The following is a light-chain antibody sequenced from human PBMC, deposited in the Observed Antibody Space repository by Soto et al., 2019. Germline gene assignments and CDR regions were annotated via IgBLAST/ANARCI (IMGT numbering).Light chain of an antibody. V-gene: IGKV3-20*01. CDR1: QTISSSY. J-gene: IGKJ3*01. Sequence: EIVLTQSPGTLSLSPGERATLSCRASQTISSSYLAWYQQKPGQAPRLLIYGASSRATGIPDRFSGSASGTDLTLTISRLEPEDFAVYYCQHYGSSPLFIFGPGTKVDIK. CDR2: GAS. CDR3: QHYGSSPLFI.